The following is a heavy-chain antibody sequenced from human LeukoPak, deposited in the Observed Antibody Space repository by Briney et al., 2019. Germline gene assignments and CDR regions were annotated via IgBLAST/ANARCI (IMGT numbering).Heavy chain of an antibody. V-gene: IGHV4-30-4*01. CDR1: GGSISSGDYY. Sequence: SETLSLTCTVSGGSISSGDYYWSWIRQPPGKGLEWIGYIYYSGSTYYNPSLKSRVTISVDTSKNQFSLKLGSVTAADTAVYYCASGPITMVRGGSSYYFDYWGQGTLVTVSS. CDR3: ASGPITMVRGGSSYYFDY. J-gene: IGHJ4*02. D-gene: IGHD3-10*01. CDR2: IYYSGST.